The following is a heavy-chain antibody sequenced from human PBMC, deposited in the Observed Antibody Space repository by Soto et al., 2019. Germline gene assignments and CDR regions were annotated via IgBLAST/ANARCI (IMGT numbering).Heavy chain of an antibody. CDR3: ARTGVAARHNYYSYAMDV. D-gene: IGHD6-6*01. CDR1: GYTFTGYY. Sequence: ASVKVSCKASGYTFTGYYMHWVRQAPGQGLEWMGWINPNSGGTNYAQKFQGWVTMTRDTSISTAYMELSRLRSDDTAVYYCARTGVAARHNYYSYAMDVWCPGPTVTVSS. CDR2: INPNSGGT. J-gene: IGHJ6*02. V-gene: IGHV1-2*04.